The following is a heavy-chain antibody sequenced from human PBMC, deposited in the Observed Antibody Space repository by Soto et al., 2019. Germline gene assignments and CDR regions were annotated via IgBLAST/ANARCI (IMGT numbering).Heavy chain of an antibody. Sequence: EVQLVESGGGLVQPGGSLRLSCVASGFTFSDHYMDWVRQTPGKGLEWVGRIRNKGNSYTTVYAASVKDRFTISRDDSKNSLCLQMNSLKAEDTAVYYCTRGPNFRYMVTTWDSWGQGTLVTVSS. CDR2: IRNKGNSYTT. D-gene: IGHD4-17*01. CDR1: GFTFSDHY. V-gene: IGHV3-72*01. CDR3: TRGPNFRYMVTTWDS. J-gene: IGHJ5*01.